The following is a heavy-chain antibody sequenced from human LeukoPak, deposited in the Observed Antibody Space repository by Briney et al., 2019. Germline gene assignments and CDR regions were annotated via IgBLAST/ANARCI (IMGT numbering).Heavy chain of an antibody. Sequence: GGSLRLSCAASGFTFSSYAMHWVRQAPGKGLEWVAVISYDGSNKYYADSVKGRFTISRDNAKNTLYLQMNSLRAEDTAVYYCAKHPYCDYPYWGQGTLVTVSS. V-gene: IGHV3-30-3*01. CDR3: AKHPYCDYPY. J-gene: IGHJ4*02. CDR1: GFTFSSYA. CDR2: ISYDGSNK. D-gene: IGHD4-17*01.